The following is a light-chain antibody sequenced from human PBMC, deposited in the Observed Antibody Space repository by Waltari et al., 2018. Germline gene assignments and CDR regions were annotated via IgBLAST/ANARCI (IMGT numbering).Light chain of an antibody. V-gene: IGLV3-10*01. CDR2: KDT. Sequence: SYELTHSPSVSVSPGQTATTTSSGDALPKKYAYWYPQKSGQAPVLVLYKDTKRPAGIHEKFSGTSTGTMATLTSSGAQVEEEGDYCCYSEEISGKLWAFGGGTKLTVL. CDR3: YSEEISGKLWA. J-gene: IGLJ3*02. CDR1: ALPKKY.